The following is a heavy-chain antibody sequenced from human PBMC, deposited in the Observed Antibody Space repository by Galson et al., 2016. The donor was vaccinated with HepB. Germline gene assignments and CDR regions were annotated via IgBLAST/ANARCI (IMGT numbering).Heavy chain of an antibody. CDR1: GGSISRSGYY. J-gene: IGHJ4*02. D-gene: IGHD3-3*01. Sequence: SETLSLTCTVSGGSISRSGYYWGWIRQSPGKGLEWIGSIHDSGSTYYNPSLKSRVIISVDTSKNQFSLNLSSVTAADTAVYYCARDIGDFWSGYSPHFDYWGQGTLVTVSS. CDR3: ARDIGDFWSGYSPHFDY. V-gene: IGHV4-39*02. CDR2: IHDSGST.